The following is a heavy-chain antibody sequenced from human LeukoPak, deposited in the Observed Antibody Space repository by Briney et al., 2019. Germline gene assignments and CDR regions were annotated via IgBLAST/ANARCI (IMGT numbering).Heavy chain of an antibody. J-gene: IGHJ6*02. Sequence: ASVKVSFKASGYTFTIYGISWVRQAPGQGGEWMGWISAYNGNTNYAQKLQGRGRMTRDTARSTAYMEVRSLRWDDTDVYYCERQIPGPLLWFGEPLGYYYYGMDVWGQGTTVTVSS. CDR3: ERQIPGPLLWFGEPLGYYYYGMDV. CDR2: ISAYNGNT. D-gene: IGHD3-10*01. V-gene: IGHV1-18*01. CDR1: GYTFTIYG.